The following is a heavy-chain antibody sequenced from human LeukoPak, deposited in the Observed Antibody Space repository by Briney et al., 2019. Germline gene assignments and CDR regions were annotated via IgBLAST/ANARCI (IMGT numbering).Heavy chain of an antibody. D-gene: IGHD6-19*01. CDR2: IIPIFGTA. CDR1: GGTFSSYA. CDR3: ASTYSSGWYYNWFDP. Sequence: SVKVSCKASGGTFSSYAISWVRQAPGQGLEWMGGIIPIFGTANYAQKFQGRVTVTADESTSTAYMELSSLRSEDTAVYYCASTYSSGWYYNWFDPWGQGTLVTVSS. V-gene: IGHV1-69*13. J-gene: IGHJ5*02.